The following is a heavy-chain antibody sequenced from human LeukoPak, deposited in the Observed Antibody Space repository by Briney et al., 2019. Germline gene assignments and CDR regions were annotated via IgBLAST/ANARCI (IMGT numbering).Heavy chain of an antibody. CDR1: GYTFTSYY. V-gene: IGHV1-46*01. Sequence: ASVKVSCKASGYTFTSYYMHWVRQAPGQGLEWMGIINPSGGSTSYAQKFQGRVTMTMDTSTSTVYMELSSLRSEDTAVYYCARDPPTSGYYNDAFDIWGQGTMVTVSS. J-gene: IGHJ3*02. CDR2: INPSGGST. D-gene: IGHD3-22*01. CDR3: ARDPPTSGYYNDAFDI.